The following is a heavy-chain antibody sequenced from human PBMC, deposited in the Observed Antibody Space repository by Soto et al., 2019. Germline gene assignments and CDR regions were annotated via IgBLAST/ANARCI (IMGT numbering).Heavy chain of an antibody. V-gene: IGHV1-18*01. D-gene: IGHD2-2*01. J-gene: IGHJ5*02. CDR2: ISAYNGNT. CDR3: ARDLAPPAS. CDR1: GYTFTSYG. Sequence: QVQLVQYGAEVKKPGASVKVSCKASGYTFTSYGISWVRQAPGQGLEWMGWISAYNGNTNYAQKCPGRVTMTTDTSTNTAYMGLRRLSSGDTAGYSCARDLAPPASWGQGTLVPVSS.